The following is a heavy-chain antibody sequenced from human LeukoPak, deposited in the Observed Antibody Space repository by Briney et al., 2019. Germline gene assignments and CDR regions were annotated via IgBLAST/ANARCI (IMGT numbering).Heavy chain of an antibody. J-gene: IGHJ1*01. Sequence: PGGSLRLSCAASGFTFDDYAMHWVRQAPGKGLEWVSGISWNSGSIGYADSVKGRFTISRDNAKNSLYLQMNCLRAEDMALYYCAKGNYGGNQEYFQHWGQGTLVTVSS. D-gene: IGHD4-23*01. CDR1: GFTFDDYA. V-gene: IGHV3-9*03. CDR3: AKGNYGGNQEYFQH. CDR2: ISWNSGSI.